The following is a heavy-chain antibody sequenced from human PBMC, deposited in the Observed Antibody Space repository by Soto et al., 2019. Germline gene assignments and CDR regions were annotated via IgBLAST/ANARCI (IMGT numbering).Heavy chain of an antibody. D-gene: IGHD4-4*01. J-gene: IGHJ3*02. CDR3: AREGYTFGPGAVSGAFDI. V-gene: IGHV1-69*12. Sequence: QVQLVQSGAEVRRPGSSVKVSCKASGGTFGSNAISWVRQAPGQGLEWMGGIIPIFGTTNNAQKFQGRVTITADDSTNTAYMELSSLRSEDTAIYYCAREGYTFGPGAVSGAFDIWGQGTVVTVSS. CDR2: IIPIFGTT. CDR1: GGTFGSNA.